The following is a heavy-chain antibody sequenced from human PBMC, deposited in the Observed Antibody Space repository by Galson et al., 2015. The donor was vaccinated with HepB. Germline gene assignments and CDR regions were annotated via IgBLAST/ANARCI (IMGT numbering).Heavy chain of an antibody. J-gene: IGHJ6*03. CDR3: ARERVYAGERHYYYYYYMDV. Sequence: ETLSLTCTVSGGSISSYYWSWIRQPAGKGLEWIGRIYTSGSTNYNPSLKSRVTMSVDTSKNQFSLKLSSVTAADTAVYYCARERVYAGERHYYYYYYMDVWGQGTTVTVSS. CDR1: GGSISSYY. V-gene: IGHV4-4*07. D-gene: IGHD6-13*01. CDR2: IYTSGST.